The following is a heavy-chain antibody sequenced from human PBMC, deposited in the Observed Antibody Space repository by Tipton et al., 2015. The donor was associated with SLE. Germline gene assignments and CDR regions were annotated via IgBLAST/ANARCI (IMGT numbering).Heavy chain of an antibody. D-gene: IGHD6-6*01. Sequence: SLRLSCAASGFTFSDYYMSWIRQAPGKGLEWVSYISSSGSTIYYADSVKGRFTISRDNAKNSLYLQMNSLRAEDTAVYYCTTDLLGSSSEYYWGQGTLVTVSP. CDR2: ISSSGSTI. CDR3: TTDLLGSSSEYY. CDR1: GFTFSDYY. V-gene: IGHV3-11*01. J-gene: IGHJ4*02.